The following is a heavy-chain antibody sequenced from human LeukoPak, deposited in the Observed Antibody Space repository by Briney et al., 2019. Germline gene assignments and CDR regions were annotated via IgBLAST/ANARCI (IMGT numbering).Heavy chain of an antibody. CDR3: ARESRGWSYFDY. J-gene: IGHJ4*02. Sequence: PSETLSLTCTVSGGSISSYYWSWIRQPPGKGLEWIGYIYDSGSTNYNPSLKSRVTISVDTSKNQFSLKLSSVTAADTAVYYCARESRGWSYFDYWGQGTLVTVSS. V-gene: IGHV4-59*01. CDR1: GGSISSYY. D-gene: IGHD6-19*01. CDR2: IYDSGST.